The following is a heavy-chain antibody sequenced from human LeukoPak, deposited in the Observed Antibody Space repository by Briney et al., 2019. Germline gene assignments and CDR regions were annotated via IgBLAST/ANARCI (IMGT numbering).Heavy chain of an antibody. CDR2: IYYTGST. Sequence: SETLSLTCTVSGGSISNYYWSWIRQPPGKGLEWIGFIYYTGSTKYNPSLKGRVTISEDTSKNQFSLNLRSVTAADTAVYYCARYSYDSGGYFFEYWGQGTLVTVSS. D-gene: IGHD3-22*01. J-gene: IGHJ4*02. CDR1: GGSISNYY. V-gene: IGHV4-59*01. CDR3: ARYSYDSGGYFFEY.